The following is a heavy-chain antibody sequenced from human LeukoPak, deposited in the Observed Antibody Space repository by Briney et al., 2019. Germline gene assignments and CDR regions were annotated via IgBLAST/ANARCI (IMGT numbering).Heavy chain of an antibody. CDR3: ASRRDYYGSGSWGGFNY. V-gene: IGHV4-30-4*01. D-gene: IGHD3-10*01. CDR2: IYYSGST. CDR1: GGSISSGDYY. Sequence: SQTLSLTCTVSGGSISSGDYYWSWIRQPPGKGLEWIGYIYYSGSTYYNPSLKSRVTISVDTSKNQFSLKLSSVTAADTAVYYCASRRDYYGSGSWGGFNYWGQGTLVTVSS. J-gene: IGHJ4*02.